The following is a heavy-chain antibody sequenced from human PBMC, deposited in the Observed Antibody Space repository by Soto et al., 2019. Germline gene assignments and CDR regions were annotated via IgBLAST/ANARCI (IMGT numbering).Heavy chain of an antibody. CDR3: ARGRYGDY. Sequence: QVHLVQSGAEVKKPGASVKVSCKGSGYGFTTYGITWVRQAPGQGLEWMAWISAHNGNTNYAQKLQGRVPVTRDTSPSTASMELRSLRSDDTAVYYCARGRYGDYWGQGALVTVSS. D-gene: IGHD1-1*01. CDR1: GYGFTTYG. V-gene: IGHV1-18*01. CDR2: ISAHNGNT. J-gene: IGHJ4*02.